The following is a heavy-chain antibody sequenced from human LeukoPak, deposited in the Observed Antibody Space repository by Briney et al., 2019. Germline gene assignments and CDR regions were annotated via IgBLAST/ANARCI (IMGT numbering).Heavy chain of an antibody. J-gene: IGHJ6*03. CDR2: IYTSGST. V-gene: IGHV4-4*07. CDR3: ARMTVVPAVDYYYYMDV. CDR1: GGSISSYY. D-gene: IGHD2-2*01. Sequence: LETLSLTCTVSGGSISSYYWSWIRQPAGKGLEGIGRIYTSGSTNYNPSLKSRVTMSVDTSKNQFSLKLSSVTAADTAVYYFARMTVVPAVDYYYYMDVWGKGTTVTVSS.